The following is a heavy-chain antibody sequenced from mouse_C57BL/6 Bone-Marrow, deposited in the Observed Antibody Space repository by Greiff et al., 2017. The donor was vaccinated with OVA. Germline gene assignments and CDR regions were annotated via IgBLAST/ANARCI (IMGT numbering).Heavy chain of an antibody. Sequence: QVQLQQSGPELVKPGASVKISCKASGYAFSNSWMNWVKQRPGKGLEWIGRIYPGDGDTNYNGKFKGKATLTADKSSNTAYMQLGSLTSEDSAVYFCARRVLRPYWYFDVWGTGTTVTVSS. D-gene: IGHD1-2*01. V-gene: IGHV1-82*01. CDR1: GYAFSNSW. J-gene: IGHJ1*03. CDR3: ARRVLRPYWYFDV. CDR2: IYPGDGDT.